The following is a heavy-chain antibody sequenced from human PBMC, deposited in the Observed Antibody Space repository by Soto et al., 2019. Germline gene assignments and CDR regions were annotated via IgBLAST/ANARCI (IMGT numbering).Heavy chain of an antibody. V-gene: IGHV3-21*01. Sequence: EVQLVESGGGLVKPGGSLRLSCTASGFTFSNHNMNWVRQAPGKGLEWLSSISGSSGFVSYADSVKGRFTISIHNAKYSVFLQMNSLRVEDTAVYFCARDDVSRTGEEGLLDYWGQGTLVTVSS. D-gene: IGHD7-27*01. J-gene: IGHJ4*02. CDR3: ARDDVSRTGEEGLLDY. CDR2: ISGSSGFV. CDR1: GFTFSNHN.